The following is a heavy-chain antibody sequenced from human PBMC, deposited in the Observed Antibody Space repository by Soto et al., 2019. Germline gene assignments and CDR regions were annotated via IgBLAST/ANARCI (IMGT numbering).Heavy chain of an antibody. CDR3: TTGSWQWLVQLKFDY. V-gene: IGHV3-15*01. J-gene: IGHJ4*02. CDR2: IKSKTDGGTT. Sequence: GGSLRLSCAASGFTFSNAWMSWVRQAPGKGLEWVGRIKSKTDGGTTDYAAPVEGRFTISRDDSKNTLYLQMNSMKTEDTAVYYCTTGSWQWLVQLKFDYWSQGTLVTVSS. D-gene: IGHD6-19*01. CDR1: GFTFSNAW.